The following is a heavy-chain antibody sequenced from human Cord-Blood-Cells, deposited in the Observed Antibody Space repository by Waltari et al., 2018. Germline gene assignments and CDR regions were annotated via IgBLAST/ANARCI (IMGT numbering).Heavy chain of an antibody. Sequence: EVQLVESGGGLVQPGGSLRLSCAAPGFTFSSYEMNRVRQAPGKGLEWVSYISSSGSTIYYADSVKGRFTISRDNAKNSLYLQMNSLRAEDTAVYYCARGKSGSYDFDYWGQGTLVTVSS. CDR3: ARGKSGSYDFDY. V-gene: IGHV3-48*03. D-gene: IGHD3-10*01. CDR1: GFTFSSYE. CDR2: ISSSGSTI. J-gene: IGHJ4*02.